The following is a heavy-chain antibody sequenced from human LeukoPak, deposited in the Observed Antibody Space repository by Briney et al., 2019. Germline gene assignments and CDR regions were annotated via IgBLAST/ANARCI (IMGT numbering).Heavy chain of an antibody. CDR3: ARDCGGSCDSGQTYFSYYYYGMDV. J-gene: IGHJ6*02. V-gene: IGHV3-21*01. Sequence: GVSLRLSCAASGFTFSSYNMNWVRQAPGKGQEWVSSISTSSSYIYYADSVKGRFTISRDNAKNSLFLQVNSLSAEDTAVYYCARDCGGSCDSGQTYFSYYYYGMDVWGQGTTVTVSS. CDR2: ISTSSSYI. CDR1: GFTFSSYN. D-gene: IGHD2-15*01.